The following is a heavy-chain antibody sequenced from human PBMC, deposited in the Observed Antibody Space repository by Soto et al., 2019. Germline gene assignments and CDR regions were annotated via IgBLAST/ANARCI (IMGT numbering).Heavy chain of an antibody. CDR1: GFSLRNSGVG. J-gene: IGHJ4*02. CDR2: IYGANDK. V-gene: IGHV2-5*02. D-gene: IGHD4-17*01. CDR3: AHCTLHDSGDYDTGTSHVFDS. Sequence: QITLKESGPSPVKPTQTLTVTCTFSGFSLRNSGVGVAWIRQPPGKGLEWLALIYGANDKRYSPSLKTRLTISKDTSIIQVVFTMTNMDPVDTATYYCAHCTLHDSGDYDTGTSHVFDSWGQGTLVTVSS.